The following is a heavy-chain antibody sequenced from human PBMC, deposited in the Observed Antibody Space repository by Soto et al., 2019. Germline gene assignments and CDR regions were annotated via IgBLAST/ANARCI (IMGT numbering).Heavy chain of an antibody. CDR2: ISYDGSNK. CDR3: AAPKGYCSSTSCYLFGY. J-gene: IGHJ4*02. CDR1: GFTFSSYG. Sequence: QVQLVESGGGVVQPGRSLRLSCAASGFTFSSYGMHWVRQAPGKGLEWVAVISYDGSNKYYADSVKGRFTISRDNSKNTLYLQMNRLRAEDTAVYYCAAPKGYCSSTSCYLFGYCGQGTLVTVSS. D-gene: IGHD2-2*01. V-gene: IGHV3-30*03.